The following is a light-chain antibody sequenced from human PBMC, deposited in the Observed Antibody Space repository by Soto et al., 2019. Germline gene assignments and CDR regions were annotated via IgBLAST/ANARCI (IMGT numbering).Light chain of an antibody. Sequence: EVVLTQSPGTLALSRWERATLSCRASQSVSSSYLAWYQHRPGQAPRLLIFGASSRATGIPDRFSGTGSGTDFTLTISRLEPEDFAVYYCQQYGNSPWTFGQGTKVDIK. CDR3: QQYGNSPWT. V-gene: IGKV3-20*01. J-gene: IGKJ1*01. CDR2: GAS. CDR1: QSVSSSY.